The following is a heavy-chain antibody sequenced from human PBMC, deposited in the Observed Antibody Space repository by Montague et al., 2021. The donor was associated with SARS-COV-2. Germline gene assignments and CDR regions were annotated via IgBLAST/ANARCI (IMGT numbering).Heavy chain of an antibody. CDR2: ISTSAYTT. D-gene: IGHD3-16*02. CDR1: GFTFSYYD. J-gene: IGHJ3*02. V-gene: IGHV3-48*03. CDR3: TRDYRSVVGDGLDI. Sequence: SLRLSCAASGFTFSYYDMNCVRQAPGKGPEWISYISTSAYTTSYAGSVKGRLTISRDNGKNSLYLQMNSLRVEDTAVYYCTRDYRSVVGDGLDIWGQGTKVTVSS.